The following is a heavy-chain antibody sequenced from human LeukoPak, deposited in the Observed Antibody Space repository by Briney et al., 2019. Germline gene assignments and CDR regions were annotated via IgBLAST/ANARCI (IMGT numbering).Heavy chain of an antibody. CDR1: GGSFSGYY. D-gene: IGHD3-10*01. Sequence: SETLSLTCAVYGGSFSGYYWSWIRQPPGKGLEWIGEINHSGSTNYNPSLKTRVTISVDTSKNQFSLKLSSVTAADTAVYYCARDSLMLRGPLVIYYFDFWGQGTLVTVSS. V-gene: IGHV4-34*01. CDR3: ARDSLMLRGPLVIYYFDF. CDR2: INHSGST. J-gene: IGHJ4*02.